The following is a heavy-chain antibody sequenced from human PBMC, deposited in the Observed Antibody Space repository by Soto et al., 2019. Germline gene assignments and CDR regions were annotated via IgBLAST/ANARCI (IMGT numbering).Heavy chain of an antibody. V-gene: IGHV4-34*01. CDR3: ARAQGYYDSSGYYRLDY. J-gene: IGHJ4*02. CDR1: GGSFSGYY. Sequence: PSETLSLTCAVYGGSFSGYYWSWIRQPPGKGLEWIGEINHSGSTNYNPSLKSRVTISVDTSKNQSSLKLSSVTAADTAVYYCARAQGYYDSSGYYRLDYWGQGTLVTVSS. CDR2: INHSGST. D-gene: IGHD3-22*01.